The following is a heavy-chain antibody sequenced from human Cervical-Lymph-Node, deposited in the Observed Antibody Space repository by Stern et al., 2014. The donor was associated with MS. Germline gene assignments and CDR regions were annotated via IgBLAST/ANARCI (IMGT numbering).Heavy chain of an antibody. CDR3: ARDYGDYAFDY. CDR2: MYPGDSDT. D-gene: IGHD4-17*01. V-gene: IGHV5-51*01. CDR1: GYSFTGNW. J-gene: IGHJ4*02. Sequence: VQLVQYGAEVKKPGESLKISCKGSGYSFTGNWLAWVRQMPGKGLEWMGIMYPGDSDTRSSPAFQGQGAISADKAISTAYLQWSSLKASDTAMYCARDYGDYAFDYWGQGTLVTVSS.